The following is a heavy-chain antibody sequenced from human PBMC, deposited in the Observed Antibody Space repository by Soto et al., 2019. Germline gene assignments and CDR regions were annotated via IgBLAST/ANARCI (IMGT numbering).Heavy chain of an antibody. D-gene: IGHD2-2*01. Sequence: SETLSLTCAVYGASFTGVYWSWIRQPPGKGLEWIAEIDHSGSTKYNPSLKSRVTMSVDTSKNQFSLRLSSVTAADTAVYYCARGVLIGYCASASCYPRFDPWGQGTLVTVSS. CDR3: ARGVLIGYCASASCYPRFDP. J-gene: IGHJ5*02. CDR2: IDHSGST. V-gene: IGHV4-34*01. CDR1: GASFTGVY.